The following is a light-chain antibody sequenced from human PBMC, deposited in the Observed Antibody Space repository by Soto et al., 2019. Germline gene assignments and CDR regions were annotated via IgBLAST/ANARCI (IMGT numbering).Light chain of an antibody. CDR1: TGAVTSGHY. CDR2: TTN. Sequence: QTVVTQEPSLTVSPGGTVTLTCASTTGAVTSGHYPSWFQQRPGQAPRTLIYTTNRKHSWTPARFSGSLLGDKAALALSGVQPEDEADYYCLLYYGGAHLVFGGGTKVTVL. J-gene: IGLJ2*01. CDR3: LLYYGGAHLV. V-gene: IGLV7-43*01.